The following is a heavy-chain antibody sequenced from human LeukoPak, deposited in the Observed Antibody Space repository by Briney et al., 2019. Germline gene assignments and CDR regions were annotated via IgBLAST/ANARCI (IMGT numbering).Heavy chain of an antibody. CDR2: ISYDGSNK. CDR3: AKAKRTEIDY. CDR1: GFTFSSYG. D-gene: IGHD1-1*01. Sequence: GGSLRLSCAASGFTFSSYGMHWVRQAPGKGLEWVAVISYDGSNKYYADSVKGRFTISRDNSKNTLHLQMNSLRAEDTAVYYCAKAKRTEIDYWGQGTLVTVSS. V-gene: IGHV3-30*18. J-gene: IGHJ4*02.